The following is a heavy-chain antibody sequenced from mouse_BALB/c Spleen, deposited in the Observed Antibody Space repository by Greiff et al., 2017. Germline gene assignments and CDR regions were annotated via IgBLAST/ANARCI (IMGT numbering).Heavy chain of an antibody. Sequence: VQLVESGAELVRPGASVTLSCKASGYTFTDYEMHWVKQTPVHGLEWIGAIDPETGGTAYNQKFKGKATLTADKSSSTAYMELRSLTSEDSAVYYCTRSGYGYWGQGTTLTVSS. V-gene: IGHV1-15*01. J-gene: IGHJ2*01. CDR1: GYTFTDYE. D-gene: IGHD2-2*01. CDR2: IDPETGGT. CDR3: TRSGYGY.